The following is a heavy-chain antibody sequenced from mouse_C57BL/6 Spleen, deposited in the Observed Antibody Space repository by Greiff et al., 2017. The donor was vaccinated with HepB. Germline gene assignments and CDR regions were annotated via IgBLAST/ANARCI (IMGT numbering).Heavy chain of an antibody. Sequence: QVQLQQSGAELVRPGASVTLSCKASGYTFTDYEMHWVKQTPVHGLEWIGAIDPETGGTAYNQKFKGKAILTADKSSSTAYMELRSLTSEDSAVYYCTRLGPDYYGEACFAYWGQGTLVTVSA. CDR1: GYTFTDYE. V-gene: IGHV1-15*01. CDR3: TRLGPDYYGEACFAY. CDR2: IDPETGGT. D-gene: IGHD1-1*01. J-gene: IGHJ3*01.